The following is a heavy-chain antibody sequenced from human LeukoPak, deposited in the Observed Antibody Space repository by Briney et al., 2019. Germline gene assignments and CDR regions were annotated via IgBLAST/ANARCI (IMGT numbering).Heavy chain of an antibody. CDR1: GFTFSSNY. Sequence: GGSLRLSCAASGFTFSSNYMSWVRQAPGKGLEWVSVIYSGGSTYYSDSVKGRFTISRDNSKNTLYLQMNSLRAEDTAVYYCARDATTYCSGGSCYSVYWGQGTLVTVSS. J-gene: IGHJ4*02. V-gene: IGHV3-53*01. CDR2: IYSGGST. CDR3: ARDATTYCSGGSCYSVY. D-gene: IGHD2-15*01.